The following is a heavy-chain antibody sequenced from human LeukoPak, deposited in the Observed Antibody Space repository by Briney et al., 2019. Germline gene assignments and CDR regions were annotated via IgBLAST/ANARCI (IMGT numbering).Heavy chain of an antibody. J-gene: IGHJ4*02. CDR1: GFTFSNAW. CDR3: TTDYYDSSGYFHDY. CDR2: IKSKTDGGTT. Sequence: GGSLRLSCAASGFTFSNAWMSWVRQAPGKGLEWVGRIKSKTDGGTTDYAAPVKGRFTISRDDSKNTLYLQMNSLKTEDTAVYYCTTDYYDSSGYFHDYWGQGTLVTVSS. D-gene: IGHD3-22*01. V-gene: IGHV3-15*01.